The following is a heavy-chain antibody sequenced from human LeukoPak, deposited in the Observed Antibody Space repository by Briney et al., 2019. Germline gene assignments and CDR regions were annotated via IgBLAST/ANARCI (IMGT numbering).Heavy chain of an antibody. Sequence: SETLSLTCTVSGGSISSYYWSWIRQPPGKGLEWNGYIYYSGSTNYNPSLKSRVTISVDTSKNQFSLKLSSVTAADTAVYYCARHPRGDTYYNILTGPGAFDIWGQGTMVTVSS. CDR1: GGSISSYY. CDR3: ARHPRGDTYYNILTGPGAFDI. V-gene: IGHV4-59*08. J-gene: IGHJ3*02. D-gene: IGHD3-9*01. CDR2: IYYSGST.